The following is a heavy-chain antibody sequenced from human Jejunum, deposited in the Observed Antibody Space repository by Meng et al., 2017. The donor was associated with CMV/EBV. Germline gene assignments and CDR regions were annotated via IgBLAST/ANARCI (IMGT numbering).Heavy chain of an antibody. V-gene: IGHV3-23*01. CDR1: GFTFSGYG. D-gene: IGHD6-13*01. CDR3: AKAGNSWPWYFDL. J-gene: IGHJ2*01. Sequence: ACGFTFSGYGRSGSRQAPGKGLEGVSGISGGGGATYYADSVKGRFTISRDNSKNTRYLQMNSLRVEDTAVYYCAKAGNSWPWYFDLWGRGTLVTVSS. CDR2: ISGGGGAT.